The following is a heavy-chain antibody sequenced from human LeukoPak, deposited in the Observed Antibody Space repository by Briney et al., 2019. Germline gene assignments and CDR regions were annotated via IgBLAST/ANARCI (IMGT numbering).Heavy chain of an antibody. V-gene: IGHV4-39*01. CDR1: GGSIRSNSYY. CDR2: IYYSGST. Sequence: PSETLSLTCTVSGGSIRSNSYYWGWIRQPPGKGLDWIGSIYYSGSTHYNPSLKSRVTISVDTSKNQFSLKLSSVTAADTAVYYCARVIYYDILTGSYNVYDYWGQGTLVTVSS. D-gene: IGHD3-9*01. CDR3: ARVIYYDILTGSYNVYDY. J-gene: IGHJ4*02.